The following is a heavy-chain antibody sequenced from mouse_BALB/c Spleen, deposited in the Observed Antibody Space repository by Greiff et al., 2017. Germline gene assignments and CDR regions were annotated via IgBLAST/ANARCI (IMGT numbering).Heavy chain of an antibody. D-gene: IGHD2-12*01. CDR3: ARDSYDGADY. Sequence: DVQLVESGGGLVQPGGSLRLSCATSGFTFTDYYMSWVRQPPGKALEWLGFIRNKANGYTTEYSASVKGRFTISRDNSQSILYLQMNTLRAEDSATYYCARDSYDGADYWGQGTTLTVSS. V-gene: IGHV7-3*02. CDR2: IRNKANGYTT. CDR1: GFTFTDYY. J-gene: IGHJ2*01.